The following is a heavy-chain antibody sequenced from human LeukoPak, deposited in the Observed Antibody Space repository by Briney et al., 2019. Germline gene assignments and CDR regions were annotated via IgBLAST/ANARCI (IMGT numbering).Heavy chain of an antibody. CDR3: ARDDQAIAAAGLDAFDI. V-gene: IGHV1-18*01. J-gene: IGHJ3*02. CDR1: GYTFTSYG. D-gene: IGHD6-13*01. Sequence: ASVKVSCKASGYTFTSYGISWVRQAPGQGLEWMGWISAYNGNTNYAQKLQGRVTMTTDTSTSTAYMELRSLRSDDTAMYYCARDDQAIAAAGLDAFDIWGQGTMVTVSS. CDR2: ISAYNGNT.